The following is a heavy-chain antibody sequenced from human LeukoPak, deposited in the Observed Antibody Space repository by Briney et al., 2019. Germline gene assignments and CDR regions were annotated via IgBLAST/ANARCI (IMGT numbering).Heavy chain of an antibody. CDR2: IYYDGTT. CDR1: GGSISSSSYY. D-gene: IGHD3-22*01. J-gene: IGHJ4*02. CDR3: ARTNYYYDSSGYSNFDY. Sequence: SETLSLTCTVSGGSISSSSYYWGWIRQPPGKGLEWIGSIYYDGTTHYNPSLRSRLTISVDTSNNQFSLKLSSVTAADTAVYLCARTNYYYDSSGYSNFDYWGQGTLVTVSS. V-gene: IGHV4-39*01.